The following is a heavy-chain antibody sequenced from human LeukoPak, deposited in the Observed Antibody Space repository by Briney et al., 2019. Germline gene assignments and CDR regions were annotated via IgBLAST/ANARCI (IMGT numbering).Heavy chain of an antibody. CDR3: ARDTGGGYSCYDC. Sequence: GGSLRLSCAASGFTFSSYWMTCIRQAPGKGPEWVANIKQDGSEKYYVDSVKGRFTISRDNAKNSLYLQMNSLRAEDTAVYYCARDTGGGYSCYDCWGQGTLVTVSS. J-gene: IGHJ4*02. CDR1: GFTFSSYW. CDR2: IKQDGSEK. D-gene: IGHD5-18*01. V-gene: IGHV3-7*01.